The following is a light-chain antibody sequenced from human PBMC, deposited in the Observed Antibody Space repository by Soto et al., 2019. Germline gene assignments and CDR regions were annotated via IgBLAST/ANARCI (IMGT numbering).Light chain of an antibody. J-gene: IGKJ1*01. CDR2: KVS. Sequence: DIHMTQSPATLSASVGDRVTITCRASQTVSPWLAWYQQKPGAAPHLLIYKVSNLESGVPSRFSGSGSGADFTLTINGLQPDDFATYYGQQYNRGVTFGPGTKVEIK. CDR1: QTVSPW. V-gene: IGKV1-5*03. CDR3: QQYNRGVT.